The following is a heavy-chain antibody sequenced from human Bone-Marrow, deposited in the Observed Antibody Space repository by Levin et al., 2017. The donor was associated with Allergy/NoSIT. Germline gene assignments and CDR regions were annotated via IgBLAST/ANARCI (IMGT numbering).Heavy chain of an antibody. V-gene: IGHV4-38-2*02. Sequence: PSQTLSLTCTVSGYSISSGYYWGWIRQPPGKGLEWIGSIYHSGSTYYNPSLKSRVTISVDTSKNQFSLKLSSVTAADTAVYYCARAGYCSGGSCYSTYYFDYWGQGTLVTVSS. CDR2: IYHSGST. J-gene: IGHJ4*02. CDR3: ARAGYCSGGSCYSTYYFDY. CDR1: GYSISSGYY. D-gene: IGHD2-15*01.